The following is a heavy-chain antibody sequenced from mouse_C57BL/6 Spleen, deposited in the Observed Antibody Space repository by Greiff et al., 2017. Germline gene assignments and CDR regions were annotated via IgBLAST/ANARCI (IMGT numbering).Heavy chain of an antibody. CDR2: IDPNSGGT. D-gene: IGHD3-2*02. CDR1: GYTFTSYW. V-gene: IGHV1-72*01. J-gene: IGHJ3*01. CDR3: ARSDSSGYVWFAY. Sequence: QVQLQQPGAELVKPGASVKLSCKASGYTFTSYWMHWVKQRPGRGLEWIGRIDPNSGGTTYNEKFKSKATLTVDKPSSTAYMQLSSLTSEDSAVYYCARSDSSGYVWFAYWGQGTLVTVSA.